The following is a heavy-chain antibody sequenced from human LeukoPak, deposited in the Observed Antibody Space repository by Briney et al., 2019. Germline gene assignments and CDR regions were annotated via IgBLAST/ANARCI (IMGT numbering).Heavy chain of an antibody. CDR3: ARDLFGTYDSDY. CDR2: IYYSGST. Sequence: PSETLSLTCTVSGGSISSSSYYWGWIRQPPGKGLEWIGSIYYSGSTYYNPSLKSRVTISVDTSKNQFSLKLSSVTAADTAVYYCARDLFGTYDSDYWGQGILVTVSS. J-gene: IGHJ4*02. CDR1: GGSISSSSYY. V-gene: IGHV4-39*02. D-gene: IGHD5-12*01.